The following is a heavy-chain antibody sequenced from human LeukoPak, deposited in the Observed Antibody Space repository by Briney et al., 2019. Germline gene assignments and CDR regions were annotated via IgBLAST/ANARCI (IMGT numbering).Heavy chain of an antibody. CDR2: IKQDGSEK. Sequence: GGSLRLSCAASGFTFSSYWMSWVRQAPGKGLEWAASIKQDGSEKYYVDSVKGRFTISRDDAKNSLYLQMNSLRAEDTAVYYCARELAVAGTVYYYYYGMDVWGQGTTVTVSS. V-gene: IGHV3-7*01. CDR3: ARELAVAGTVYYYYYGMDV. CDR1: GFTFSSYW. J-gene: IGHJ6*02. D-gene: IGHD6-19*01.